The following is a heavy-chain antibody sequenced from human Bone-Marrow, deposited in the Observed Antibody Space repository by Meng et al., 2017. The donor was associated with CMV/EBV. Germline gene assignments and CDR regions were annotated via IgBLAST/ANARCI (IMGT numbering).Heavy chain of an antibody. J-gene: IGHJ6*02. V-gene: IGHV3-23*01. Sequence: GESLKISCAASGFTFSSYAMSWVRQAPGKGLEWVSAISGSGGSTYYADSVKGRLTISRDNAKKSLYLQMNSLRAEDTAVYYCASDLYYDFWSGFSDYGMDVWGQGTTVTVSS. CDR2: ISGSGGST. D-gene: IGHD3-3*01. CDR1: GFTFSSYA. CDR3: ASDLYYDFWSGFSDYGMDV.